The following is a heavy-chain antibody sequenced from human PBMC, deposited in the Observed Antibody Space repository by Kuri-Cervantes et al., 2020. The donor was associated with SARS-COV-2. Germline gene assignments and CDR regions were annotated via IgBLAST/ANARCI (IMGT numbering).Heavy chain of an antibody. Sequence: GGSLRLSCAASGFTFSSYAMTWVRQAPGKGLEWVSGISESGDITDYADSVKGRFTISRDNAKNSLYLQMNSLRDEDTAVYYCARYGFGYSTFYGMDVWGQGTTVTVSS. J-gene: IGHJ6*02. CDR2: ISESGDIT. CDR3: ARYGFGYSTFYGMDV. V-gene: IGHV3-23*01. CDR1: GFTFSSYA. D-gene: IGHD6-13*01.